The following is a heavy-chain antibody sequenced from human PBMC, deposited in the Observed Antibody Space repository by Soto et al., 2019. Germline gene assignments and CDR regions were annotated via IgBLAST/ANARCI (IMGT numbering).Heavy chain of an antibody. V-gene: IGHV4-4*07. CDR1: DASISSFY. CDR3: ARNYAAGTYYSNLGY. Sequence: SETLSLTCTVSDASISSFYWSWIRQPAGKGLEWIGRIYSSGSTNYNPSLKSRVTMSVDTSKNQFSLKLSSVTAADTAVYYCARNYAAGTYYSNLGYWGQGTLVTVSS. D-gene: IGHD3-10*01. J-gene: IGHJ4*02. CDR2: IYSSGST.